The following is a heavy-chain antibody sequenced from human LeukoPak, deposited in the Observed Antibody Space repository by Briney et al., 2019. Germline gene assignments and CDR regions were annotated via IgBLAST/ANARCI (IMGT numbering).Heavy chain of an antibody. D-gene: IGHD1-7*01. J-gene: IGHJ6*03. Sequence: PGGSLRLSCAASGFTFSSYAMSWVRQAPGKGLEWVSAISGSGGSTYYADSVKGRFTISRDNSKNTLYLQMNSLRAEDTAVYYCAKDLLAELRFYYYYYMDVWGKGTTVTVSS. CDR2: ISGSGGST. V-gene: IGHV3-23*01. CDR3: AKDLLAELRFYYYYYMDV. CDR1: GFTFSSYA.